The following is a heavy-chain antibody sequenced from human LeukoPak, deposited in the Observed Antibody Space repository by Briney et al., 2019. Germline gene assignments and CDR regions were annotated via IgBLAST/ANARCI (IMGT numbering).Heavy chain of an antibody. J-gene: IGHJ3*02. Sequence: PSETLSLTCAVYGGSFSGYYWSWIRQPPGKGLEWIGEINHSGSTNYNPSLKSRVTISVDTSKNQFSLKLSSVTAADTAVYYCARSGDEYCSGGSCYGVSAFDIWGQGAMVTVSS. D-gene: IGHD2-15*01. CDR1: GGSFSGYY. CDR3: ARSGDEYCSGGSCYGVSAFDI. CDR2: INHSGST. V-gene: IGHV4-34*01.